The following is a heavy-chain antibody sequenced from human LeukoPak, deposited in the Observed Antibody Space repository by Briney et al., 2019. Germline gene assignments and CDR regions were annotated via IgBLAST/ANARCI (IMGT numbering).Heavy chain of an antibody. CDR1: GYIFTSYD. Sequence: ASVKVSCKASGYIFTSYDISWVRQAPGQGLEWMGWISAYNGNTNYAQKLQGRVTMTTDPSTSTAYMELRRLRSDDTAVYYCARVASGWYLGDDYYYYGMDVWGQGTTVTVSS. V-gene: IGHV1-18*01. J-gene: IGHJ6*02. D-gene: IGHD6-19*01. CDR2: ISAYNGNT. CDR3: ARVASGWYLGDDYYYYGMDV.